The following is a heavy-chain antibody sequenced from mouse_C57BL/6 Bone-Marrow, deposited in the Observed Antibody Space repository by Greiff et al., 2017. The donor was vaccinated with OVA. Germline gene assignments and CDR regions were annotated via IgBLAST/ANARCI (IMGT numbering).Heavy chain of an antibody. CDR1: GYTFTDYY. Sequence: VQLVESGAELVRPGASVKLSCKASGYTFTDYYINWVKQRPGQGLEWIARIYPGSGNTYYNEKFKGKATLTAEKSSSTAYMQLSSLTSEDSAVYFCARISILPGYFDVWGTGTTVTVSS. CDR2: IYPGSGNT. J-gene: IGHJ1*03. V-gene: IGHV1-76*01. CDR3: ARISILPGYFDV.